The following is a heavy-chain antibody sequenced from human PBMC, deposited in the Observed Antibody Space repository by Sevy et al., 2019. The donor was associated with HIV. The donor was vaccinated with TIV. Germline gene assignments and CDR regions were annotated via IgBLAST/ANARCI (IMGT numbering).Heavy chain of an antibody. V-gene: IGHV3-21*06. CDR3: AGDGVRVAPGY. D-gene: IGHD2-8*01. J-gene: IGHJ4*02. CDR1: GFTFSTYS. Sequence: GGSLRLSCVVSGFTFSTYSLSWVRQTPGKKLEWVASISGDSRDIYYADSMKGRFTISRDNGKNLLYLQMNSLRAEDTAVYYCAGDGVRVAPGYWGQGTLVTVSS. CDR2: ISGDSRDI.